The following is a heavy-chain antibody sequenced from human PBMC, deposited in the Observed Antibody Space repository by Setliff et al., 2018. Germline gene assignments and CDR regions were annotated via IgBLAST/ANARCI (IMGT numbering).Heavy chain of an antibody. D-gene: IGHD6-19*01. V-gene: IGHV4-59*02. CDR3: VRTDYSDGRYSMDV. CDR2: MYYSGDT. J-gene: IGHJ6*03. Sequence: PSETLSLTCTVSGGSVRGYYWRWIRQPPGKGLEWIGYMYYSGDTNYNPSLKSRITISVDKSTNQFSLKLNSVTAADTAVYYCVRTDYSDGRYSMDVWGKGTTVTVSS. CDR1: GGSVRGYY.